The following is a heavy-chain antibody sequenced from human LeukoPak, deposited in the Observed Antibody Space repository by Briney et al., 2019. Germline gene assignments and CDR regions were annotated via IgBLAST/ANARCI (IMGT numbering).Heavy chain of an antibody. V-gene: IGHV3-30*18. CDR1: GFTFSDYG. Sequence: PGGSLRLACAAPGFTFSDYGMNWVRQAPGKGLEWVAVISYDGSNKYYADSVKGRFTISRDNSKSTLYLQMNSLRAEDTAVYYCAKVFRGSYQAGIHYYYSGMDDWGQGTTVTVSS. CDR3: AKVFRGSYQAGIHYYYSGMDD. D-gene: IGHD1-26*01. J-gene: IGHJ6*02. CDR2: ISYDGSNK.